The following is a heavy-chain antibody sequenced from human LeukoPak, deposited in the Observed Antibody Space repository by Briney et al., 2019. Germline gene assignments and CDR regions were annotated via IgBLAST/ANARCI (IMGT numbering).Heavy chain of an antibody. CDR1: GFTFSSYW. J-gene: IGHJ5*02. V-gene: IGHV3-7*03. D-gene: IGHD3-10*01. Sequence: GGSLRLSCAASGFTFSSYWMSWVRQAPGKGLEWVANIKQDGSEKYYVDSVKGRFTISRDNAKNSLYLQMNSLRAEDTAIYYCARDRPNYHESDGHYYKRDGDHWGQGTLVTVSS. CDR2: IKQDGSEK. CDR3: ARDRPNYHESDGHYYKRDGDH.